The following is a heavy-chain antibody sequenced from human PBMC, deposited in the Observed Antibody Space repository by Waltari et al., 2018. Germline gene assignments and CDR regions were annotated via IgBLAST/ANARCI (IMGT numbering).Heavy chain of an antibody. CDR1: GFTFSSYS. J-gene: IGHJ6*03. D-gene: IGHD6-19*01. CDR2: ISSSSSYI. CDR3: ARAVAGTRIYYYYYMDV. Sequence: EVQLVESGGGLVKPGGSLRLSCAASGFTFSSYSMNWVRQAPGKGLEWVSSISSSSSYIYYADAVKGRFTISRDNAKNSLYLQMNSLRAEDTAVYYCARAVAGTRIYYYYYMDVWGKGTTVTVSS. V-gene: IGHV3-21*03.